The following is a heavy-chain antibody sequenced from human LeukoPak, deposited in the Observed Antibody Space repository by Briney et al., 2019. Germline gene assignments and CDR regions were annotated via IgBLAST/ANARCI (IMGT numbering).Heavy chain of an antibody. CDR3: ARETIVVVPAATSWFDP. J-gene: IGHJ5*02. CDR1: GGSISSYY. CDR2: IYTSGST. D-gene: IGHD2-2*01. V-gene: IGHV4-4*07. Sequence: NTSETLSLTCTVSGGSISSYYWSWIRQPAGKGLEWIGRIYTSGSTNYNPSLKSRVTMSVDTSKNQFSLKLSSVTAADTAVYYCARETIVVVPAATSWFDPWGQGTLVTGS.